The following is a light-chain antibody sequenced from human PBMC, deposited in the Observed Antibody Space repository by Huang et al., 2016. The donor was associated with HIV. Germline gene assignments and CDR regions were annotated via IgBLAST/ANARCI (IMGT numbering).Light chain of an antibody. Sequence: EIVMTQSPATLSVSPGERATLSCRASQSVSTKLAWYQQKPGQAPRLLIYDTSTRATGIPARFSDTGSGTEFTLTISSLQSEDFAVYYCQQYNNWPPLTFGGGTKVEIK. V-gene: IGKV3-15*01. CDR2: DTS. CDR1: QSVSTK. CDR3: QQYNNWPPLT. J-gene: IGKJ4*01.